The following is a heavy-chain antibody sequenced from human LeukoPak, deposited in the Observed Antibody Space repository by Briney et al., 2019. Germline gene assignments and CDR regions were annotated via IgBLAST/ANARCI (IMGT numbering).Heavy chain of an antibody. D-gene: IGHD3-22*01. Sequence: GGSLGLSCAASGFTFSSYAMSWVRQAPGKGLEWVSAISGSGGSTYYADSVKGRFTISRDNSKNTLYLQMNSLRAEDTAVYYCAKALFRGYSYYFDYWGQGTLVTVSS. CDR2: ISGSGGST. V-gene: IGHV3-23*01. J-gene: IGHJ4*02. CDR1: GFTFSSYA. CDR3: AKALFRGYSYYFDY.